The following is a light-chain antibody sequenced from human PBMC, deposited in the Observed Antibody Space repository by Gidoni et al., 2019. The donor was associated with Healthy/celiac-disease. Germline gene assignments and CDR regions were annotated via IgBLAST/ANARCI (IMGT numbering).Light chain of an antibody. CDR3: QVLDSSTVV. CDR2: RDS. CDR1: NIGSKN. J-gene: IGLJ2*01. V-gene: IGLV3-9*01. Sequence: SYELTQPLSVSVALGQTARITCGGNNIGSKNVHWYQRKPGQAPVLVSYRDSNRPSGNPGRFSGSNSENTATLTSSRAQAGDAADYYCQVLDSSTVVFGGGTKLTVL.